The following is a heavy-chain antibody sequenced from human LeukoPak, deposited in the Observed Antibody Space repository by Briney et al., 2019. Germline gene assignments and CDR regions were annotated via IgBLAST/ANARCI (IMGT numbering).Heavy chain of an antibody. CDR3: ARSYAHDY. CDR1: GGSISTYY. Sequence: PSETLSLTCTVSGGSISTYYWSWIRQPPGKGLEWIEYIYYSGSTNYNPSLKSRVTISVDTSKNPFSLKLSSVTAADTAVYYCARSYAHDYWGQGTLVTVSS. CDR2: IYYSGST. D-gene: IGHD2-2*01. J-gene: IGHJ4*02. V-gene: IGHV4-59*12.